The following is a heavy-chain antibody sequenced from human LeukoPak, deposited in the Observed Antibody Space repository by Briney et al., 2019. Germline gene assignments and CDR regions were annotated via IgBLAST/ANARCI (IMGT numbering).Heavy chain of an antibody. V-gene: IGHV3-30*04. CDR2: ISYDGSTK. J-gene: IGHJ4*02. Sequence: GGSLRLSCAAPGFTFSSYAIHWVRQAPGKGLEWVAVISYDGSTKYNADSVKGRFSISRDNSKNTLYLQMNSLRPEDTAVYYCARLYILGWFGEPYFDYWGQGTLVTVSS. CDR1: GFTFSSYA. CDR3: ARLYILGWFGEPYFDY. D-gene: IGHD3-10*01.